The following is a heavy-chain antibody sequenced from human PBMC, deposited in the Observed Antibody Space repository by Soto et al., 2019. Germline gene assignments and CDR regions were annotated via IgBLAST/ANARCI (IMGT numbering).Heavy chain of an antibody. CDR1: GFTFGDYA. D-gene: IGHD2-8*01. CDR2: IRGKAYAGTT. CDR3: VRAPGPMYYAMDA. J-gene: IGHJ6*02. Sequence: PGGSLRLSCTASGFTFGDYAMSWVRQAPGKGLEWVGFIRGKAYAGTTEYAASVKGRFTISRDDSKSIAYLQMNSLRAEDTAVYYCVRAPGPMYYAMDAWGQGTMVTVSS. V-gene: IGHV3-49*04.